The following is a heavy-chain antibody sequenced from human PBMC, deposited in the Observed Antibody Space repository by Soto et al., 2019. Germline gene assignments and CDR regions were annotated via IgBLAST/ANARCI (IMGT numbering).Heavy chain of an antibody. V-gene: IGHV3-66*01. CDR2: IYSGGST. Sequence: EVQLVESGGGLVQPGGSLSLSCAASGFTVSSNYMSWVRQAPGKGLELVSVIYSGGSTYYADSVKGRFTISRDNSKNTLYRQRNSVRAEDTAVYYCARDPGRSYGPDWGQGTLVTVS. CDR3: ARDPGRSYGPD. D-gene: IGHD1-26*01. J-gene: IGHJ4*02. CDR1: GFTVSSNY.